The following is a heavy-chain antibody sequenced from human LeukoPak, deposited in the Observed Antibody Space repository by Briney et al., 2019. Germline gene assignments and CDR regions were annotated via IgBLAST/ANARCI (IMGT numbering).Heavy chain of an antibody. CDR3: ARVLSSGWSDPLLDY. V-gene: IGHV4-59*01. Sequence: SETLSLTCTVSGDSISSYYWSWIRQPPGKGLEWIGYIYYSGSTNYNPSLKSRVTISVDTSKNQFSLKLSSVTAADTAVYYCARVLSSGWSDPLLDYWGQGTLVTVSS. CDR1: GDSISSYY. D-gene: IGHD6-19*01. J-gene: IGHJ4*02. CDR2: IYYSGST.